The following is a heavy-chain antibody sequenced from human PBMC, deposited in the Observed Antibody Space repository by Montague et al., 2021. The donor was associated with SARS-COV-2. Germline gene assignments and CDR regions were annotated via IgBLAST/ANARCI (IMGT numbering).Heavy chain of an antibody. D-gene: IGHD3-9*01. CDR3: ARDYAISSWPEFYLDS. CDR1: GVSVSSYS. V-gene: IGHV4-4*07. Sequence: SETLSLTCNVSGVSVSSYSWCWLRQPAAKGLEWLGRRYVAATVPAHQSLKTRLTMSIDTSTDQLSLRLSSVTVADTAVYYCARDYAISSWPEFYLDSWGQGILATVSS. J-gene: IGHJ4*02. CDR2: RYVAATV.